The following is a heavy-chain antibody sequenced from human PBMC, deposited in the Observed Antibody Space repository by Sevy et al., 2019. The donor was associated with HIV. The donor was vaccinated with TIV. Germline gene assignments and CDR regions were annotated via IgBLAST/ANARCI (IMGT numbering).Heavy chain of an antibody. J-gene: IGHJ4*02. CDR1: GGSFSGYY. CDR3: ARDLYDYIWGSYPLYYFDY. V-gene: IGHV4-34*01. CDR2: INHSGST. Sequence: SETLSLTCAVYGGSFSGYYWSWIRQPPGKGLEWIGEINHSGSTNYNPSLKSRVTISVDTSKNQFSLKLSSVTAADTAVYYCARDLYDYIWGSYPLYYFDYWGQGTLVTVSS. D-gene: IGHD3-16*01.